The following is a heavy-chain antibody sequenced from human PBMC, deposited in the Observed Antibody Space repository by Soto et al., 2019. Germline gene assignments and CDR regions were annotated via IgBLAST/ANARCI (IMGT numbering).Heavy chain of an antibody. V-gene: IGHV4-59*08. CDR1: GGSISNYY. Sequence: SETLSLTCSVSGGSISNYYWSWIRQPPGKGLEWIGYSYYTGSTKYNPSLKSRVTMLVDTSKNQFSLRLSSVTAADTAIYYCAKLDGSGSLNWFDPWGQGTLVTVSS. CDR2: SYYTGST. D-gene: IGHD3-10*01. CDR3: AKLDGSGSLNWFDP. J-gene: IGHJ5*02.